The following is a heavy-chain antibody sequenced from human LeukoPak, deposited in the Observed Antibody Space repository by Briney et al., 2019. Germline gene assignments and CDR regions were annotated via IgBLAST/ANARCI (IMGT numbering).Heavy chain of an antibody. J-gene: IGHJ6*02. CDR3: ARGSTYYDILTYDYYYYGMDV. Sequence: SETLSLTCTVSGGSISSYYWSWLRQPPGKGLEWIGYIYYSGSTNYNPSLKSRVTISVDTSKNQFSLKLSSVTAADTAVYYCARGSTYYDILTYDYYYYGMDVWGQGTTVTVSS. D-gene: IGHD3-9*01. CDR2: IYYSGST. V-gene: IGHV4-59*01. CDR1: GGSISSYY.